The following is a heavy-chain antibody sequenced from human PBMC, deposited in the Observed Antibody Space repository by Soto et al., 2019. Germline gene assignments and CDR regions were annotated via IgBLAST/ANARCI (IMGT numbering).Heavy chain of an antibody. D-gene: IGHD3-16*01. V-gene: IGHV3-53*01. J-gene: IGHJ4*02. Sequence: PGGSLRLSCSSSGFTVSSNYMSWVRQAPGKGLEWVSVIYAGGTTYYADSVKGRFTISRHDFMNTLYLQMKSLTAEDSAVYYCARGFPSMTYFGEYYFDFWGQGALVTVS. CDR1: GFTVSSNY. CDR3: ARGFPSMTYFGEYYFDF. CDR2: IYAGGTT.